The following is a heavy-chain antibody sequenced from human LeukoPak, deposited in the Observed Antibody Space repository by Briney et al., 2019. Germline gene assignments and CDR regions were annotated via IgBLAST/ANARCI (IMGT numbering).Heavy chain of an antibody. V-gene: IGHV3-30*18. CDR2: IFYDGSNK. Sequence: PGGSLRLSCVASGFTFGSYGMHWVRQAPGKGLEWIAVIFYDGSNKVYSDSVKGRFTISRDNSKNMLYLHMKSLRPEDSAVYYCAKEGEDYNGFDTWGQGTKVTVSS. CDR1: GFTFGSYG. J-gene: IGHJ3*02. D-gene: IGHD4-11*01. CDR3: AKEGEDYNGFDT.